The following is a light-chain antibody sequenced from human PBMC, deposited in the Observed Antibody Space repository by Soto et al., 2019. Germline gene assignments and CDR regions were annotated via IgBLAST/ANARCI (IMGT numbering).Light chain of an antibody. Sequence: QLVLTQPPSASGTPGQRVTISCSGSSSNIGSNTVNWYRQLPGTAPKLLIYNSNLRPSGVPDRFSGSKSGTSASLAISGLQSGDEADYYGASWDDSLNGHAVFGGGTQLTVL. CDR1: SSNIGSNT. V-gene: IGLV1-44*01. J-gene: IGLJ7*01. CDR3: ASWDDSLNGHAV. CDR2: NSN.